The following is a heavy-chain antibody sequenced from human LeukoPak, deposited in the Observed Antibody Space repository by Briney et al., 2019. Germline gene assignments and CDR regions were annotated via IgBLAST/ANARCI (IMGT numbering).Heavy chain of an antibody. Sequence: SVKVSCKASGGTFSSYAISWVRQAPGQGLELMGGIIPIFGTANYAQKFQGRVTITTDESTSTAYMELSSLRSEDTAVYYCASGPILYYYMDVWGKGTTVTVSS. D-gene: IGHD3-9*01. CDR2: IIPIFGTA. J-gene: IGHJ6*03. CDR1: GGTFSSYA. V-gene: IGHV1-69*05. CDR3: ASGPILYYYMDV.